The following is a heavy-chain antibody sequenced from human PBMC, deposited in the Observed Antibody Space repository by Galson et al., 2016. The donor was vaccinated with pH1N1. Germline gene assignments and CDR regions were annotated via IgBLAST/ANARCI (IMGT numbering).Heavy chain of an antibody. J-gene: IGHJ4*02. D-gene: IGHD3-10*01. CDR2: INPYTGDT. CDR1: GYTLTSYG. Sequence: SVKVSCKAPGYTLTSYGISWVRQAPGQGLEWMGWINPYTGDTNYAQKLQGRVTMTTDTSTSTAYMELRSLRSDDTAVYYCACMVRGDYFDYWGQGTLVTVSS. CDR3: ACMVRGDYFDY. V-gene: IGHV1-18*01.